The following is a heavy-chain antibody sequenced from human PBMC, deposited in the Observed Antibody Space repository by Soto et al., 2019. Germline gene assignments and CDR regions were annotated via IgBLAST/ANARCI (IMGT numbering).Heavy chain of an antibody. CDR1: GGSISSYY. CDR3: ARDAAAALGGLDP. D-gene: IGHD6-13*01. CDR2: IYYSGST. V-gene: IGHV4-59*01. J-gene: IGHJ5*02. Sequence: SETLSLTCTVSGGSISSYYWSWIRQPPGKGLEWIGYIYYSGSTNYNPSLKSRVTISVDTSKHQFSLKLSSVTAADRAVYYCARDAAAALGGLDPGGHGPLAPSPQ.